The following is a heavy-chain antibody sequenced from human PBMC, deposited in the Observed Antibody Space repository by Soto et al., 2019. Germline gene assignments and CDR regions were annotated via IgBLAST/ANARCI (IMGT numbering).Heavy chain of an antibody. J-gene: IGHJ5*01. D-gene: IGHD1-26*01. CDR2: IYYSGST. CDR1: GGSISSGGYY. CDR3: ARHSASWQWFDY. Sequence: QVQLQESGPGLVKPSQTLSLTCSVSGGSISSGGYYWSWIRQHPEKGLEWIGYIYYSGSTNYNPSLKSRVLISVDTSSNRFSLDLRSVTAADTAIYYCARHSASWQWFDYWGQGTLVTVSS. V-gene: IGHV4-31*03.